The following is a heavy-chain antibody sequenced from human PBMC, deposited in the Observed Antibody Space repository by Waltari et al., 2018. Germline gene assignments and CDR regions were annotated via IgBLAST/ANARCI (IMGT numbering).Heavy chain of an antibody. CDR1: GYTLTELS. J-gene: IGHJ6*02. CDR3: ATDSRYYYYYGMDV. CDR2: FDPEECET. Sequence: QVQLVQSGAEVKKPGASVKVSCKVSGYTLTELSMHWVRQAPGKGLEWMGGFDPEECETIYAQKFQGRVTMTEDTATDTAYMELSSLRSEDTAVYYCATDSRYYYYYGMDVWGQGTTVTVSS. V-gene: IGHV1-24*01.